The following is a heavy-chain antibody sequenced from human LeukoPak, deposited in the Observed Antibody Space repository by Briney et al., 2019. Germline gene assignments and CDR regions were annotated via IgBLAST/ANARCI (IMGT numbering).Heavy chain of an antibody. CDR1: GFTFSSYA. CDR3: GRDFQARRDGYNLDY. CDR2: ISVSGGST. V-gene: IGHV3-23*01. Sequence: GGSLRLSCAASGFTFSSYAMSWGRQAPGEGLEWVSAISVSGGSTYYEGSVKGRFTISRDNSKNTLYLQMTSMRAEDTDVYYCGRDFQARRDGYNLDYWGQGPLVPVSS. J-gene: IGHJ4*02. D-gene: IGHD5-24*01.